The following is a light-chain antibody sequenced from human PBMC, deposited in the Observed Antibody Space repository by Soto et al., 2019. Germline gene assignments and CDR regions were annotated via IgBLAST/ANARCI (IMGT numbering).Light chain of an antibody. V-gene: IGKV3-20*01. CDR3: QQYGASPFT. CDR2: DAS. Sequence: EIVLTQSPGTLSLSPGESATLSCRTSQSVSSYLAWYQQKPGQAPMLLIYDASSRATGIPDRFSGSGSGTDFTLTINRLEPEDFAVYYCQQYGASPFTFGPGAKVDV. CDR1: QSVSSY. J-gene: IGKJ3*01.